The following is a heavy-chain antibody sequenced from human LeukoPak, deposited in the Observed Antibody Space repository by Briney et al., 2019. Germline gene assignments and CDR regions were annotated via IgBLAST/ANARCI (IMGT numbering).Heavy chain of an antibody. CDR1: GYTFTGYY. D-gene: IGHD3-3*01. Sequence: GASVKVSCKASGYTFTGYYMHWVRQAPGQGLEWMGWINPNSGGTNYAQKFQGRVTMTRDTSNSTAYMELSRLRSDDTAVHYWARTLYYDFWMLDYWGQGTLVSVSS. CDR2: INPNSGGT. V-gene: IGHV1-2*02. CDR3: ARTLYYDFWMLDY. J-gene: IGHJ4*02.